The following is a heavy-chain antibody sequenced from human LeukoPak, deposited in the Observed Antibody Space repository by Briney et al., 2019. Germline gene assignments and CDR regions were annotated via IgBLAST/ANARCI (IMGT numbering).Heavy chain of an antibody. CDR2: ISGSGGST. D-gene: IGHD4-17*01. J-gene: IGHJ4*02. Sequence: GGSLRLSCAASGFTFSSYAMSWVRQAPGKGLEWVSAISGSGGSTYYADSVKGRFTISRHNAKNSLYLQMNSLRAEDTAVYYCASRTVTIDYWGQGTLVTVSS. V-gene: IGHV3-23*01. CDR3: ASRTVTIDY. CDR1: GFTFSSYA.